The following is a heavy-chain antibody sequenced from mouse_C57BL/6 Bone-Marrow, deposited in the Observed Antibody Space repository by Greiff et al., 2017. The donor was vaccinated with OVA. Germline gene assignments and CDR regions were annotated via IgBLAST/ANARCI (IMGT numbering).Heavy chain of an antibody. Sequence: EVQLQQSGAELVRPGASVKLSCTASGFTIKDDYMHWVKQRPEQGLEWIGWIDPENGDTEYASKFQGKATITADTPSNTTYLQLSSLTSEDTAVYYCTLSYYGSPAFYYLDYWGQGTTLTVSA. D-gene: IGHD1-1*01. CDR1: GFTIKDDY. J-gene: IGHJ2*01. CDR3: TLSYYGSPAFYYLDY. V-gene: IGHV14-4*01. CDR2: IDPENGDT.